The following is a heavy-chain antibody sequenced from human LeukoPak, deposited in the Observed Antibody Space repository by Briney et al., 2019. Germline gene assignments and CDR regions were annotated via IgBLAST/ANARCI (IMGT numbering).Heavy chain of an antibody. J-gene: IGHJ3*02. CDR2: ISSSSSTI. V-gene: IGHV3-48*04. D-gene: IGHD1-26*01. CDR1: GFTFSSYS. CDR3: ASPIVGAPDAFDI. Sequence: GGSLRLSCAASGFTFSSYSMNWVRQAPGKGLEWVSYISSSSSTIYYADSVKGRFTISRDNAKNSLYLQMNSLRAEDTAVYYCASPIVGAPDAFDIWGQGTMVTVSS.